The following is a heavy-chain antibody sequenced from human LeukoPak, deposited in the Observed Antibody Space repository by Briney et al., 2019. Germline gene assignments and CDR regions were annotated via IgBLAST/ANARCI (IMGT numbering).Heavy chain of an antibody. CDR3: ARRHGSGSYWDY. CDR1: GYSFTGYW. V-gene: IGHV5-10-1*01. CDR2: IDPSDSYT. J-gene: IGHJ4*02. D-gene: IGHD3-10*01. Sequence: GESLRISCKGSGYSFTGYWISWVRQMPGKGMEWMGRIDPSDSYTNYSPSFQGHVTISADKSISTAYLQWSSLKASDTTMYYCARRHGSGSYWDYWGQGTLVTVSS.